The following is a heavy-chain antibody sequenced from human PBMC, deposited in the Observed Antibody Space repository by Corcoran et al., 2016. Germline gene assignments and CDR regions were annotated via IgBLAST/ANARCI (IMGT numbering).Heavy chain of an antibody. V-gene: IGHV5-51*01. CDR3: ARHSIYCDSTTCPFDY. CDR1: GYSFSNYW. D-gene: IGHD2-2*01. J-gene: IGHJ4*02. Sequence: EVQLVQSGAEVKKPGESLKISCKGSGYSFSNYWIDWVRQMPGKGLEWMGIIYPGDSDTRYSPSFQGQVTISADKSISTAYLHWNSLKASDSAMYYWARHSIYCDSTTCPFDYWGQGTLVTVSS. CDR2: IYPGDSDT.